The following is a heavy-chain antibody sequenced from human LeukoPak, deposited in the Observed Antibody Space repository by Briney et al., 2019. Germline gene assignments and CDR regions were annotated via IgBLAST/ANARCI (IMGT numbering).Heavy chain of an antibody. CDR2: ISYDGSNK. J-gene: IGHJ4*02. CDR1: GFTFSSYG. V-gene: IGHV3-30*18. D-gene: IGHD6-6*01. Sequence: GGSLRLSCAASGFTFSSYGMHWVRQAPGKGLEWVAVISYDGSNKYYADFVKGRFTISRDNSMNTLYLQMNSLRAEDTAVYYCAKDPYSSSPLGIYFDYWGQGTLVTVSS. CDR3: AKDPYSSSPLGIYFDY.